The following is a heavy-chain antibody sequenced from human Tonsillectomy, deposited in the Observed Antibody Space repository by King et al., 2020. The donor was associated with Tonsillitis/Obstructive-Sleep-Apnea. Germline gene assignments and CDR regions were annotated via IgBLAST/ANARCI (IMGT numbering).Heavy chain of an antibody. CDR3: ARGATHGEWLDY. CDR1: GFTFSDYY. J-gene: IGHJ4*02. V-gene: IGHV3-11*01. CDR2: MSSSGSII. D-gene: IGHD2-8*01. Sequence: VQLVESGGGLVKPGGSLRLSCAASGFTFSDYYMTWMRQAPGKGPEWISYMSSSGSIINYADSVKGRFTIYRDNAKNSLSLQMNSLRAEDTAVYYCARGATHGEWLDYWGQGTQVTVSS.